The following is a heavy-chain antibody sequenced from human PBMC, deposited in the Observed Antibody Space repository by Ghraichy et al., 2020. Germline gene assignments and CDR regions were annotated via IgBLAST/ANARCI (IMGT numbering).Heavy chain of an antibody. CDR3: ARGQNSFDL. V-gene: IGHV3-72*01. Sequence: GGSLRLSCAGSGFTLSDHYMDWVRQAPGKGLEWVGRSTNKPSGYNTEYAASVKGRFVISRDDWSLYLQMDSLKIEDTAIYYCARGQNSFDLWGQGTMVTVSS. CDR1: GFTLSDHY. J-gene: IGHJ3*01. CDR2: STNKPSGYNT.